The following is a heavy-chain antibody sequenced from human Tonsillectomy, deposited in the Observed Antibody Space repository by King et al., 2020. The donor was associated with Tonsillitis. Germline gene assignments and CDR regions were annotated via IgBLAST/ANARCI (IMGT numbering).Heavy chain of an antibody. CDR2: IRHDGSNE. D-gene: IGHD1-1*01. Sequence: VQLVESGGGVVQPGGSLRLSCAASGFTFSRYGMHWVRQAPGKGLEWVTFIRHDGSNEYYADSVECRFTISRDNSKNTLYLQMNSLRAEDTALYYCAKDGAKSNWNDVGWFDSWGQGTLVTVSS. CDR3: AKDGAKSNWNDVGWFDS. J-gene: IGHJ5*01. CDR1: GFTFSRYG. V-gene: IGHV3-30*02.